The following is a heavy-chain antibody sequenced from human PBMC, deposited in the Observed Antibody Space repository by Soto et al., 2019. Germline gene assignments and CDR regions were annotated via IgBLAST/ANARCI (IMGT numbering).Heavy chain of an antibody. J-gene: IGHJ4*02. CDR2: ISSSSSYI. CDR1: GFTFNNYA. V-gene: IGHV3-21*01. D-gene: IGHD2-2*01. CDR3: ARDYCSSTSCYL. Sequence: GSLRLSCAASGFTFNNYAMNWVRQAPGKGLEWVSSISSSSSYIYYADSVKGRFTISRDNAKNSLYLQMNSLRAEDTAVYYCARDYCSSTSCYLWGQGTLVTVSS.